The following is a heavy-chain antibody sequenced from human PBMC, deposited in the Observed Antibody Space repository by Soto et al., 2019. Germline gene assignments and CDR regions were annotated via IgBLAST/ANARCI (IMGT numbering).Heavy chain of an antibody. V-gene: IGHV3-48*01. Sequence: EVQLVESGGGLVQPGGSLRLSCAASGFTFSSYSMNWVRQAPGKGLEWVSYISSSSSTIYYADSVKGRFTISRDNAKNSLYLQMNSRRAEDTAVYYCASSQQLRPDYWGQGTLVTVSS. CDR2: ISSSSSTI. D-gene: IGHD3-3*01. CDR1: GFTFSSYS. CDR3: ASSQQLRPDY. J-gene: IGHJ4*02.